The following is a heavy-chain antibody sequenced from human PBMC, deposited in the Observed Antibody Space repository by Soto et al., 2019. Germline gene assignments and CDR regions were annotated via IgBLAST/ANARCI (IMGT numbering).Heavy chain of an antibody. CDR2: IYPGDSDT. D-gene: IGHD1-26*01. J-gene: IGHJ6*02. CDR1: GYSFTSYW. V-gene: IGHV5-51*01. Sequence: GESLKISCKGSGYSFTSYWIGWVRQMPGKGLEWMGIIYPGDSDTRYSPSFQGQVTISADKSISTAYLQWSSLKASDTAMYYCARLTPTGGYYYGMDVWGQGITVTVSS. CDR3: ARLTPTGGYYYGMDV.